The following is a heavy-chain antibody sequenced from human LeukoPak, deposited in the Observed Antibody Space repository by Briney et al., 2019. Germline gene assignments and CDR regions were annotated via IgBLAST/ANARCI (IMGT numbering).Heavy chain of an antibody. V-gene: IGHV1-24*01. CDR2: FDPEDGET. D-gene: IGHD5-18*01. CDR1: GYTLTELS. J-gene: IGHJ5*02. Sequence: GASVKVSCKVSGYTLTELSMHWVLQAPGKGLEWMGGFDPEDGETIYAQKFQGRVTMTEDTSTDTAYMELSSLRSEDTAVYYCATVGGGFSYAYWFDAWGQGTLVTVSS. CDR3: ATVGGGFSYAYWFDA.